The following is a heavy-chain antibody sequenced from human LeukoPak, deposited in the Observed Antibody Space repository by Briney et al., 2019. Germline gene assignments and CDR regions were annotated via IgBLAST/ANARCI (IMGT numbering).Heavy chain of an antibody. J-gene: IGHJ4*02. CDR1: GGSISSYY. D-gene: IGHD1-1*01. CDR3: ARRRPPGTFDY. V-gene: IGHV4-59*01. Sequence: SETLSLTCTVSGGSISSYYWSWIRQPPGKGLEWIGYIYYTGSTNYNPSLKRRVTISVDTSKNQFSLKLSSVTAADTAVYYCARRRPPGTFDYWGQGTLVTVSS. CDR2: IYYTGST.